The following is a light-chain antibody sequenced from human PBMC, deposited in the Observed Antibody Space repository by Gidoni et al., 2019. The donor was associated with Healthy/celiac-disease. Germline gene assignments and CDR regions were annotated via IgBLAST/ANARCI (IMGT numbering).Light chain of an antibody. CDR3: NSRDSSGNPPMV. J-gene: IGLJ2*01. V-gene: IGLV3-19*01. Sequence: SSELTQAPAVSVALGQTVRITCQVDSLRSYYASWYQHKPAQAPVLVIYGKNNRPPGIQDRFPGSSSGNTASLTITGAQAEDEADYYCNSRDSSGNPPMVFGGGTKLTVL. CDR1: SLRSYY. CDR2: GKN.